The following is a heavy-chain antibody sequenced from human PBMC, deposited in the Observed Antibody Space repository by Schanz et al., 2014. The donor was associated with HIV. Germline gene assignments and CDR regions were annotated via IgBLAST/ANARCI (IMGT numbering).Heavy chain of an antibody. V-gene: IGHV3-11*01. CDR1: GFTFSDHY. CDR3: ARARFGD. Sequence: QVQLVESGGGLVTPGGSLRLSCAASGFTFSDHYISWIRLVPGKGLEWVSFISGSSDAVFYADSVKGRFTVSRDNTKNLVFLQMNSLSAADTAVYFCARARFGDWGQGTLVTVSS. D-gene: IGHD3-3*01. CDR2: ISGSSDAV. J-gene: IGHJ4*03.